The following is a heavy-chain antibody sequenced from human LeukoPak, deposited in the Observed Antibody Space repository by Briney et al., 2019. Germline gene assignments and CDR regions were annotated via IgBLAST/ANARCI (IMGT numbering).Heavy chain of an antibody. D-gene: IGHD1-26*01. J-gene: IGHJ5*02. CDR3: AREWDLDNWFDP. CDR1: GGSISSYY. V-gene: IGHV4-59*01. Sequence: PSETLSLTCTVSGGSISSYYWSWIRQPPGKGPEWIGYIYYSGSTNYNPSLKSRVTISVDTSKNQFSLKLSSVTAADTAVYYCAREWDLDNWFDPWGQGTLVTVSS. CDR2: IYYSGST.